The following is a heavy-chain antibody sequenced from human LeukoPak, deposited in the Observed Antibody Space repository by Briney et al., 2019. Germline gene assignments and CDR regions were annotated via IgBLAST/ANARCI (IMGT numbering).Heavy chain of an antibody. V-gene: IGHV3-11*01. D-gene: IGHD5-24*01. J-gene: IGHJ4*02. CDR2: ISSSDNTI. CDR1: GFTFSDYY. Sequence: GGSLRLSCSASGFTFSDYYMSWIRQAPGKGLEWISYISSSDNTIYYADSVKGRFTISRDNAKNSLYLQMNSLRAEDTAVYYCARYLPMAGTESPLFDYWGQGTLVTVSS. CDR3: ARYLPMAGTESPLFDY.